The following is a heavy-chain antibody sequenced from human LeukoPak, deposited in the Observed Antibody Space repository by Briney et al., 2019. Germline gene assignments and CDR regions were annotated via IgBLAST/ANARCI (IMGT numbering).Heavy chain of an antibody. CDR1: GGSISSYY. J-gene: IGHJ4*02. V-gene: IGHV4-59*08. CDR2: IYYSGST. Sequence: SETLSLTCTVSGGSISSYYWRWIRQPPGKGLEWIGYIYYSGSTNYNPSLKSRVTISVDTSKNQFSLKLSSVTAADTAVYYCASGMVTFSPSFDYWGQGTLVTVSS. CDR3: ASGMVTFSPSFDY. D-gene: IGHD2-21*02.